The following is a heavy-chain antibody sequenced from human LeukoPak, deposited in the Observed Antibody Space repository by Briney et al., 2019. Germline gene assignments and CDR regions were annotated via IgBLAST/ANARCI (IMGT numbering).Heavy chain of an antibody. D-gene: IGHD1-26*01. J-gene: IGHJ4*02. CDR2: IKSKTGGGTT. Sequence: PGGPLRLSCAASGFTFSNAWMSWVRQAPGKGLEWVGRIKSKTGGGTTDYAAPVKGRFTISRDDSKNTLYLQMNSLKTEDTAVYYCTTPEYSGSYWGQGTLVTVSS. V-gene: IGHV3-15*01. CDR1: GFTFSNAW. CDR3: TTPEYSGSY.